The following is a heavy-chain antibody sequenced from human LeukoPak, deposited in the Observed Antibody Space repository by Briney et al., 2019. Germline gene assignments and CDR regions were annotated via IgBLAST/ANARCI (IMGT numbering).Heavy chain of an antibody. CDR3: AKDKSVSADYYFDY. Sequence: GGSLGLSCAASGFTFSSYSTSWVRQAPGKGLEWVSYISGTSNTIYYADSVKGRFTISRDNAKSSLFLQMNNLRTEDTAVYYCAKDKSVSADYYFDYWGQGTLVTVSS. CDR1: GFTFSSYS. D-gene: IGHD3-10*01. V-gene: IGHV3-48*01. CDR2: ISGTSNTI. J-gene: IGHJ4*02.